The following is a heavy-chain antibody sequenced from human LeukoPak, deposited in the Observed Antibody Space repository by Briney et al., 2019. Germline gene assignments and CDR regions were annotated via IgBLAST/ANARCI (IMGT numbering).Heavy chain of an antibody. Sequence: GGSLRPSCAASGFTFSSYWMSWVRQAPGKGLEWVANIKQDGSEKYYVDSVKGRFTISRDNAKNSLYLQMNSLRAEDTAVYYCARLKRNGYYDSSGYYYFDYWGQGTLVTVSS. CDR3: ARLKRNGYYDSSGYYYFDY. D-gene: IGHD3-22*01. J-gene: IGHJ4*02. CDR2: IKQDGSEK. V-gene: IGHV3-7*01. CDR1: GFTFSSYW.